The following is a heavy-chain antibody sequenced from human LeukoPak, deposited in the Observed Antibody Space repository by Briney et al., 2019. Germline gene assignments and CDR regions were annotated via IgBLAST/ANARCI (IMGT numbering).Heavy chain of an antibody. Sequence: PSETLSLTCAVSGGSISSGGYSWSWIRQPPGKGLEWIGYIYHSGSTYYNPSLKSRVTISVDRSKNQFSLKLSSVTAADTAVYYCARSLYDFEGTETTYYFDYWGQGTLVTVSS. CDR2: IYHSGST. CDR3: ARSLYDFEGTETTYYFDY. D-gene: IGHD3-3*01. J-gene: IGHJ4*02. V-gene: IGHV4-30-2*01. CDR1: GGSISSGGYS.